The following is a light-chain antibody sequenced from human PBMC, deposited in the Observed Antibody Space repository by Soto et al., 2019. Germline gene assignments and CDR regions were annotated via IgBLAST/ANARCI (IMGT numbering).Light chain of an antibody. CDR2: EDN. CDR1: SGSIASNY. CDR3: QSYDSSNHEV. V-gene: IGLV6-57*04. Sequence: NFMLTQPHSESESPGKTVTISCTRSSGSIASNYVQWYQQRPGSAPTTVIYEDNQRPSGVPDRFSGSIDSSSNSASLTISGLKTEDEADYYCQSYDSSNHEVFGTGTKLTVL. J-gene: IGLJ1*01.